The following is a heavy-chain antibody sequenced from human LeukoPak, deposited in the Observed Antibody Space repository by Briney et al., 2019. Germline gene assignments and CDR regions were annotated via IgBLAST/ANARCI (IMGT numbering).Heavy chain of an antibody. CDR2: ISSSGSTI. D-gene: IGHD6-19*01. J-gene: IGHJ4*02. CDR1: GFTFSSYE. Sequence: PGGSLRLSCAASGFTFSSYEMNWVRQAPGKGLEWVSYISSSGSTIYYADSVKGRFTISRDNAKNSLYLQMNSLRAEDTAVYYCARVVVAGPIDYWGQGTLVTVSS. CDR3: ARVVVAGPIDY. V-gene: IGHV3-48*03.